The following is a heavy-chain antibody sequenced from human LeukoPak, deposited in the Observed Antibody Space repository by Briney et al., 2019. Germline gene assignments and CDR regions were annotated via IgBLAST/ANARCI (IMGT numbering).Heavy chain of an antibody. Sequence: SETLSFPCSVSGGAIRGYYWRWIRQPPGKGLEWIGYIHYSGNTNQNPSLKSRVTISVDTSKNHFSLKLNSVTPADTAVYYCAKDRWGSGGRGGRDYCVQGTLVTVSS. D-gene: IGHD2-15*01. CDR2: IHYSGNT. J-gene: IGHJ4*02. CDR1: GGAIRGYY. CDR3: AKDRWGSGGRGGRDY. V-gene: IGHV4-59*01.